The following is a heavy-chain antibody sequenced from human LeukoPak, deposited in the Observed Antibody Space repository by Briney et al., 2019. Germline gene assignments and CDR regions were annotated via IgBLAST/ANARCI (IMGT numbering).Heavy chain of an antibody. V-gene: IGHV4-4*07. D-gene: IGHD6-6*01. Sequence: SETLSLTCTVSGGSISSYYWSWIRQPAGKGLEWIGRIYSTGSTNYNPSLKSRVTMSVDTSKNQFSLRLRSVTAADTAVYYCARVNYSSSSALDYWGQGTLVTVSS. CDR2: IYSTGST. CDR1: GGSISSYY. J-gene: IGHJ4*02. CDR3: ARVNYSSSSALDY.